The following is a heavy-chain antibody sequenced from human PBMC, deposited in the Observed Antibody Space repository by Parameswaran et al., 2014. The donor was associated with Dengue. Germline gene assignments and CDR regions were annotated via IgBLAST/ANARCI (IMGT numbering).Heavy chain of an antibody. Sequence: WVRQAPGQGLEWMGWISAYNGNTNYAQKLQGRVTMTTDTSTSTAYMELRSLRSDDTAVYYCARDPSIFGVVIGSGWFDPWGQGTLVTVSS. V-gene: IGHV1-18*01. J-gene: IGHJ5*02. D-gene: IGHD3-3*01. CDR2: ISAYNGNT. CDR3: ARDPSIFGVVIGSGWFDP.